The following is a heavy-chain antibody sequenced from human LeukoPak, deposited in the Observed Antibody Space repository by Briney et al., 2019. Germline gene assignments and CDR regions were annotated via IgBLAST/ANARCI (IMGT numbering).Heavy chain of an antibody. D-gene: IGHD1-26*01. CDR1: GYTFTGYY. J-gene: IGHJ6*02. CDR2: INPNSGGT. Sequence: ASVKVSCKASGYTFTGYYVHWVRQAPGQGLEWMGWINPNSGGTNYAQKFQGWVTMTRDTSISTAYMKLSRLRSDDTAVYYCARGQGAMNYYYYGMDVWGQGTTVTVSS. CDR3: ARGQGAMNYYYYGMDV. V-gene: IGHV1-2*04.